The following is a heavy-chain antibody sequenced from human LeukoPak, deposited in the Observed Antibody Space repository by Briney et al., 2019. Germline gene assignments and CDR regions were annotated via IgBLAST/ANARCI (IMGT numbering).Heavy chain of an antibody. CDR1: GFTFSTYW. Sequence: PGGSLRLSCAVSGFTFSTYWMSWVRQAPGKGLEWVANIKHDGSEKYYVDSVKGRFTISRDNDKNSLCLQMNSLRAEDTAVYYCARAVGATHFDYWGQGILVTISS. V-gene: IGHV3-7*04. CDR3: ARAVGATHFDY. J-gene: IGHJ4*02. CDR2: IKHDGSEK. D-gene: IGHD1-26*01.